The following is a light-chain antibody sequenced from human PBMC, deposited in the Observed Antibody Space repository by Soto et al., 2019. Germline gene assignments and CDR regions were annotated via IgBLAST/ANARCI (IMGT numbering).Light chain of an antibody. CDR3: QQYSIWRT. J-gene: IGKJ1*01. Sequence: EMVLTQSPATLSVSPWERATLSCRASQSVSSNLAWYQQKPGQAPRLLIYGASTRATGIPARFSGSGSGTEFTLTISSLQSEDFAVYYCQQYSIWRTFGQGTKVDIK. CDR2: GAS. CDR1: QSVSSN. V-gene: IGKV3-15*01.